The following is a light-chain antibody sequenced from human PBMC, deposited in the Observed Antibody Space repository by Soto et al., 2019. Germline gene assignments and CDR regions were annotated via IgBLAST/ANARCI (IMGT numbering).Light chain of an antibody. V-gene: IGLV1-40*01. CDR3: QSYDSSHVV. Sequence: QSVLTQPPSVSGAPGQRVTISCTGSSSNIGAGYDVHWYQQLPGTAPKLLIYINTNRPSGVPDRFSGSKSGTSASLAITGLQAEDEADYYCQSYDSSHVVFGGGTKVTVL. CDR2: INT. CDR1: SSNIGAGYD. J-gene: IGLJ2*01.